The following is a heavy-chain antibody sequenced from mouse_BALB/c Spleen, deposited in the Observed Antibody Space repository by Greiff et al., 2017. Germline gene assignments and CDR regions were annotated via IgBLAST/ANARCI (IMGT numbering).Heavy chain of an antibody. CDR3: ASGDGNYAMDY. CDR1: GFNIKDTY. Sequence: VQLQQSGAELVKPGASVKLSCTASGFNIKDTYMHWVKQRPEQGLEWIGRIDPANGNTKYDPKFQGKATITADTSSNTAYLQLSSLTSEDTAVYYCASGDGNYAMDYWGQGTSVTVSS. V-gene: IGHV14-3*02. CDR2: IDPANGNT. J-gene: IGHJ4*01. D-gene: IGHD2-1*01.